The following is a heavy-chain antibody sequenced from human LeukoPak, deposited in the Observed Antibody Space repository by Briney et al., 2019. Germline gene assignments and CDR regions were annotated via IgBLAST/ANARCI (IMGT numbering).Heavy chain of an antibody. Sequence: SETLSLTCTVSGYSISSPYYWGWIRQPPGKGLEWIGSIYHSGSTYYNPSLKSRVTISVDTSKNQISLKLSSVTAADTAVYYCARKEGAVPFDYWGQGTLVTVSS. D-gene: IGHD1-26*01. CDR2: IYHSGST. J-gene: IGHJ4*02. CDR1: GYSISSPYY. V-gene: IGHV4-38-2*02. CDR3: ARKEGAVPFDY.